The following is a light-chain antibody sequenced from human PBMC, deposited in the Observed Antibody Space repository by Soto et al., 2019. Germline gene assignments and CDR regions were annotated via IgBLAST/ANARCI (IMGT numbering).Light chain of an antibody. CDR1: QGISSY. CDR3: QQLNSYPQLT. V-gene: IGKV1-9*01. J-gene: IGKJ4*01. CDR2: AAS. Sequence: DIQLTQSPSFLSASVGDRVTITCRASQGISSYLARYQQKPGKAPKLLIYAASTLQSGVPSRFSGSGSGTEFTLTISSLQPEDFATYYCQQLNSYPQLTFGGGTKVEIK.